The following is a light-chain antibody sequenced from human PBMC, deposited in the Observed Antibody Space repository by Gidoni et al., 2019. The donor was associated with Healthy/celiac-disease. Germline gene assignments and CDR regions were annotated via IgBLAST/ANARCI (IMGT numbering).Light chain of an antibody. CDR2: GAS. V-gene: IGKV3-15*01. CDR3: QQHNNCPPWT. Sequence: QSVSSNLASYQQQPGQDSRLLIHGASTRANGIPARFSGSGSGTEFTLTISSLQSEDFAVYYCQQHNNCPPWTFGQGTKVEIK. J-gene: IGKJ1*01. CDR1: QSVSSN.